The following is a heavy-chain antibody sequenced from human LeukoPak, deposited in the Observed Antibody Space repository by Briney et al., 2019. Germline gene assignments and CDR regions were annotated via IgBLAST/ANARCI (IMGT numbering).Heavy chain of an antibody. CDR1: GFTFSSYS. V-gene: IGHV3-21*01. D-gene: IGHD3-9*01. J-gene: IGHJ4*02. Sequence: GGSLRLSCAASGFTFSSYSMNWVRQAPGKGLEWVSSISGSSSYIYYADSVKGRFTISRDNAKNSLYLQMNSLRAEDTAVYYCARGLRYFDWLFATFDYWGQGTLVTVSS. CDR3: ARGLRYFDWLFATFDY. CDR2: ISGSSSYI.